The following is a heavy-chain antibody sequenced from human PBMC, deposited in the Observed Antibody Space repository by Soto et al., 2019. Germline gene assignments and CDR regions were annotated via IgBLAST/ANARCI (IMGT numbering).Heavy chain of an antibody. CDR2: ISSSSSYI. V-gene: IGHV3-21*01. CDR1: GFTFSSYS. Sequence: EVQLVESGGGLVKPGGSLRLSCAASGFTFSSYSMNWVRQAPGKGLEWVSSISSSSSYIYYADSVKGRFTISRDNAKNSLSLQMTSLRAEDTAVYYCAFSSSSAYFDYWAQGTLVTVSS. J-gene: IGHJ4*02. CDR3: AFSSSSAYFDY. D-gene: IGHD6-13*01.